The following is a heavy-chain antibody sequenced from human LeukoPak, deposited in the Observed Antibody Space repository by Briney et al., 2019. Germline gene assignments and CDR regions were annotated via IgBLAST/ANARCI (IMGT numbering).Heavy chain of an antibody. Sequence: SETLSLTCTVSGASISSYYWSWIRQPPGKGLEWIGYIYYSGSTNYNPSLQSRVTISVDTSKTQFSLKLRSVTAADTAVYYCARAGRDGYNYFDYWGQGTLVTVSS. CDR3: ARAGRDGYNYFDY. V-gene: IGHV4-59*01. D-gene: IGHD5-24*01. CDR2: IYYSGST. J-gene: IGHJ4*02. CDR1: GASISSYY.